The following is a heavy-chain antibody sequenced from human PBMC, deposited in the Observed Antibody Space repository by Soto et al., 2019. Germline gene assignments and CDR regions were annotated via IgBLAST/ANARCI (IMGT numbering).Heavy chain of an antibody. J-gene: IGHJ4*02. CDR1: GGSISSGDYY. CDR2: IYYSGST. Sequence: SETLSLTCTVSGGSISSGDYYWSWILQPPGKGLEWIGYIYYSGSTYYNPSLKSRVTISVDTSKNQFSLKLSSVTAADTAVYYCAREGRYYDILTGYSELFDYWGQGTLVTVSS. D-gene: IGHD3-9*01. CDR3: AREGRYYDILTGYSELFDY. V-gene: IGHV4-30-4*01.